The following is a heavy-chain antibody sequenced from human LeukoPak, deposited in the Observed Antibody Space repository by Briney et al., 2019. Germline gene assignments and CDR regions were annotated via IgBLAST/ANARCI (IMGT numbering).Heavy chain of an antibody. D-gene: IGHD2-15*01. CDR1: GFTFTSYS. V-gene: IGHV3-48*01. J-gene: IGHJ4*02. Sequence: PGGSLRHSCAASGFTFTSYSMNWVRQAPGKGLEWVSYISSSSSTIYYADSVKGRFTISRDNAKKSLYLQMNSLRAEDTAVYYCARGLNCSGGSCYFDYWGQGTLVTVSS. CDR2: ISSSSSTI. CDR3: ARGLNCSGGSCYFDY.